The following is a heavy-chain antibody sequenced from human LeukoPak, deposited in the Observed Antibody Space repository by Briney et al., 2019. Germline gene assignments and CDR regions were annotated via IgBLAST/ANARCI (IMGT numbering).Heavy chain of an antibody. CDR2: IYYSGST. D-gene: IGHD5-18*01. CDR1: GGSISSYY. J-gene: IGHJ2*01. CDR3: ARSRRGYSYGKDWYFDL. Sequence: PSETLSLTCTVSGGSISSYYWSWIRQPPGKGLEWIGYIYYSGSTNYNPSLKSRVTISVDTSKNQFSLKLSSVTAADTAVYYCARSRRGYSYGKDWYFDLWGRGTLVTVCS. V-gene: IGHV4-59*01.